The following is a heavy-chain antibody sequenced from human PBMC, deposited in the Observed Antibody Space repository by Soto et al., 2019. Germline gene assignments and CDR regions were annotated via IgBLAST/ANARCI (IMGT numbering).Heavy chain of an antibody. CDR2: ISYDGSNK. D-gene: IGHD6-13*01. CDR3: ANGAAAGTRYYYGMDV. J-gene: IGHJ6*02. Sequence: GGSLRLSCAASGFTFSSYGMHWVRQAPGKGLEWVAVISYDGSNKYYADSVKGRFTISRDNSKNTLYLQMNSLRAEDTAVYYCANGAAAGTRYYYGMDVWGQGTTVTVSS. CDR1: GFTFSSYG. V-gene: IGHV3-30*18.